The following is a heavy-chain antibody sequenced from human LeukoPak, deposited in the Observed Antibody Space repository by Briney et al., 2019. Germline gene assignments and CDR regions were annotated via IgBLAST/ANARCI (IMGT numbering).Heavy chain of an antibody. CDR3: ARQRRVVPAAMINWFDP. J-gene: IGHJ5*02. CDR2: IYYSGST. Sequence: SETLSLTCTVSGGSISSSSYYWGWIRQPPGKGLKWIGSIYYSGSTYYNPSLKSRVTISVDKSKNQFSLKLSSVTAADTAVYYCARQRRVVPAAMINWFDPWGQGTLVTVSS. D-gene: IGHD2-2*01. CDR1: GGSISSSSYY. V-gene: IGHV4-39*01.